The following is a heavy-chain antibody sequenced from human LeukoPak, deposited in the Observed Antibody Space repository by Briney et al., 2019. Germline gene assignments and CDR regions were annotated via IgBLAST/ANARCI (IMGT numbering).Heavy chain of an antibody. CDR2: IKRDGSEK. CDR3: ARASTVPAARVDYYYMDV. V-gene: IGHV3-7*04. D-gene: IGHD2-2*01. J-gene: IGHJ6*03. Sequence: PGGSLSLSCVASGFTFSDHSMMWVRQAPGKGLEWVANIKRDGSEKNYVDSVRGRFTVSRDNRENSLYLHLNSLGVEDTAVYYCARASTVPAARVDYYYMDVWGKGTTVTVSS. CDR1: GFTFSDHS.